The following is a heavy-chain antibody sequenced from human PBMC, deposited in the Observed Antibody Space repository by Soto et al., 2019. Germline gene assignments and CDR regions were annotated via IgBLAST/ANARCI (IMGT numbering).Heavy chain of an antibody. CDR3: ARLIPDYYDSSGYYSFDY. CDR2: INHSGST. V-gene: IGHV4-34*01. J-gene: IGHJ4*02. CDR1: GGSFSGYY. D-gene: IGHD3-22*01. Sequence: SETLSLTCAVYGGSFSGYYWSWIRQPPGKGLEWIGEINHSGSTNYNPSLKSRVTISVDTSKNQFSLKLSSVTAADTAVYYCARLIPDYYDSSGYYSFDYWGQGTLVTVSS.